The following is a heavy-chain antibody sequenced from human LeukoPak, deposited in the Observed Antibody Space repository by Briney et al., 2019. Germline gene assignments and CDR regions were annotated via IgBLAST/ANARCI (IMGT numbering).Heavy chain of an antibody. V-gene: IGHV3-74*01. Sequence: GGSLRLSCAASGFTFSTYWMHWVRQAPGKGPVWVSRLSPGGSSSIYADSVKGRFSVSRDNAKNTLYLQMNSLRAEDTAVYYCTRSPSLGGRYWGFDYWGQGALVTVSS. CDR1: GFTFSTYW. D-gene: IGHD1-26*01. CDR2: LSPGGSSS. CDR3: TRSPSLGGRYWGFDY. J-gene: IGHJ4*02.